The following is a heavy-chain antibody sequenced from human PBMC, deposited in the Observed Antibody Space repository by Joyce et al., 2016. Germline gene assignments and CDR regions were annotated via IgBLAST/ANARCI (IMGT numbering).Heavy chain of an antibody. J-gene: IGHJ5*02. Sequence: QVQLQESGPGLVKPSETLSLTCTVSGGSISSYYWSWIRQPPGKGLEWIGYIYYSGNTNYNPSLKSRVTISLDTSKSQFSLKLISVTAADTAVYYCARRSRYCSGGSCSIWFDPWGQGTLVTVSS. CDR1: GGSISSYY. D-gene: IGHD2-15*01. CDR3: ARRSRYCSGGSCSIWFDP. CDR2: IYYSGNT. V-gene: IGHV4-59*08.